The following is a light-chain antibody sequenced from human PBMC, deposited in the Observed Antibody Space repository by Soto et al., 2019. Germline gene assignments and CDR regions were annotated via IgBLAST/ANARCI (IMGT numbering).Light chain of an antibody. V-gene: IGKV3-15*01. CDR1: QSCSSN. CDR2: GAS. CDR3: QHYNNWPPWT. Sequence: EIVMTQSPATLSVSPGERATLSCRASQSCSSNLAWYQQKPGQAPRLLIYGASTRATAIPARFSGSGSGTEFTLTISSLQSEDFAIYYCQHYNNWPPWTFGQGTKVEIK. J-gene: IGKJ1*01.